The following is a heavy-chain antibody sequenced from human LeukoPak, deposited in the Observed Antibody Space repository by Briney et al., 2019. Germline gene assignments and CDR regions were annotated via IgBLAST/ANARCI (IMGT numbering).Heavy chain of an antibody. Sequence: GGSLRLSCAASGFSFSVYAMTWVRQAPGKGLEWVSSISSSSSYIYYADSVKGRFTISRDNAKNSLYLQMNSLRAEDTAVYYCARLAGDPGYSSSWLPYYYGMDVWGQGTTVTVSS. CDR1: GFSFSVYA. J-gene: IGHJ6*02. CDR3: ARLAGDPGYSSSWLPYYYGMDV. V-gene: IGHV3-21*01. CDR2: ISSSSSYI. D-gene: IGHD6-13*01.